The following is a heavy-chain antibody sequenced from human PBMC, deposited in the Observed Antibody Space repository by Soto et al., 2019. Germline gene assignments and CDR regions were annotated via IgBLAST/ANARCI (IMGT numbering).Heavy chain of an antibody. CDR1: GFTLSNYG. CDR2: ISSDGSEK. Sequence: QVQLVESGGGVVQPGSSLRLSCAVSGFTLSNYGMHWVRQAPGKGLEWVEVISSDGSEKYYGDSVKGQFTTSRDKSKTTLDLQMNSVRAEDTAVYYCATERGGADFDYWGQGTLVTVSS. D-gene: IGHD1-26*01. V-gene: IGHV3-30*03. J-gene: IGHJ4*02. CDR3: ATERGGADFDY.